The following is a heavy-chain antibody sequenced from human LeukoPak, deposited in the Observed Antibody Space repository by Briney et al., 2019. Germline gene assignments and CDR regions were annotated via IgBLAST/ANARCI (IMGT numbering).Heavy chain of an antibody. V-gene: IGHV1-18*01. D-gene: IGHD3-10*01. CDR3: ARPYGPYYYYYMDV. CDR1: GYTFTSHG. CDR2: ISAYNGNT. J-gene: IGHJ6*03. Sequence: EASVKVSCKASGYTFTSHGISWVRQAPGQGLEWMGWISAYNGNTNYAQKLQGRVTMTTDTSTSTAYMELRSLRSDDTAVYYCARPYGPYYYYYMDVWAKGTTVTISS.